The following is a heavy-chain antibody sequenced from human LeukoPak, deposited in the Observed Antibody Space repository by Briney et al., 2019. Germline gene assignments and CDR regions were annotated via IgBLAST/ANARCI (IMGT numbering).Heavy chain of an antibody. V-gene: IGHV3-53*01. CDR3: ARWFGEFPYAFDI. J-gene: IGHJ3*02. CDR2: IYSGGST. D-gene: IGHD3-10*01. CDR1: GFTVSSNY. Sequence: GGCLRLSCAASGFTVSSNYMSWVRQAPGKGLEWVSVIYSGGSTYYADSVKGRFTISRDNSKNTLYLQMNSLRAEDTAVYYCARWFGEFPYAFDIWGQGTMVTVSS.